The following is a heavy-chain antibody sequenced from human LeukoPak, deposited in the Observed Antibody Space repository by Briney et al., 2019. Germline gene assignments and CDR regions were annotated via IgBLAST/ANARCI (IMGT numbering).Heavy chain of an antibody. CDR1: GFTFSSYS. CDR3: AREMGL. V-gene: IGHV3-21*01. D-gene: IGHD5-24*01. Sequence: PGGSLRLSCAASGFTFSSYSMNWVRQAPGKGLEWASSISSSNSYIYYADSVKGRFTISRDNVKNPLYLQMNSLRAEDTAVYYCAREMGLWGQGTLVTVSS. J-gene: IGHJ4*02. CDR2: ISSSNSYI.